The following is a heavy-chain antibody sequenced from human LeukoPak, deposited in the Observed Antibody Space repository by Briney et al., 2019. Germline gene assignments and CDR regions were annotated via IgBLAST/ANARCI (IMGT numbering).Heavy chain of an antibody. D-gene: IGHD6-19*01. CDR2: IRYDGTNK. V-gene: IGHV3-30*02. CDR1: GFTFSTYG. CDR3: AKGQGSGRYTDY. Sequence: PGGSLRLSCAASGFTFSTYGMHWVRQAPGKGLEWVAFIRYDGTNKYYADSVKGRFTISRDNSKNTLYLQMNSLRVEDTAVYYCAKGQGSGRYTDYWGQGTLVTVSS. J-gene: IGHJ4*02.